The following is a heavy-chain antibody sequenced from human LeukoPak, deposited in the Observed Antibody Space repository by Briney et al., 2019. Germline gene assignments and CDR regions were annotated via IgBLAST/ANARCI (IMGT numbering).Heavy chain of an antibody. V-gene: IGHV1-69*04. CDR3: ARDYPSGRGDCLCGWLDP. CDR2: IIPILGIA. J-gene: IGHJ5*02. Sequence: ASVKVSCKASGGTFSSYAISWVRQAPGQGLEWMGRIIPILGIANYAQKFQGRVTITADKSTSTAYMELSSLRSEDTAVYYCARDYPSGRGDCLCGWLDPWGQGTLVTVSS. CDR1: GGTFSSYA. D-gene: IGHD2-21*02.